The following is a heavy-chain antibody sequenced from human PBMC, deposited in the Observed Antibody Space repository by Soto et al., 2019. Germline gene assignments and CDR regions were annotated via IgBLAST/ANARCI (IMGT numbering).Heavy chain of an antibody. Sequence: QIQLVQSGAEVKKPGASVKVSCKASGYTFMTYGISWVRQAPGHGLEWMGGISAYNGETNYAKKFQGRVTMTTDTSTSTAYMELRSLRSDDTAVYHYARDLIAVRPGWFDPWGQGALVTVSS. V-gene: IGHV1-18*04. J-gene: IGHJ5*02. D-gene: IGHD6-6*01. CDR2: ISAYNGET. CDR1: GYTFMTYG. CDR3: ARDLIAVRPGWFDP.